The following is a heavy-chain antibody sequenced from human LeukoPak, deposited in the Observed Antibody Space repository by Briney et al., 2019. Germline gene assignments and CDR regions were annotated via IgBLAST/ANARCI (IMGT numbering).Heavy chain of an antibody. Sequence: PSETLSLTCTVSGYSISSGYYWGWIRQPPGKGLEWIGSIYHSGSTYYNPSLKSRVTISVDTSKNQFSLKLSSVTAADTAVYYCARVSGSDLNDDAFDIWGQGTMVTVSS. CDR2: IYHSGST. CDR1: GYSISSGYY. V-gene: IGHV4-38-2*02. J-gene: IGHJ3*02. D-gene: IGHD3-3*01. CDR3: ARVSGSDLNDDAFDI.